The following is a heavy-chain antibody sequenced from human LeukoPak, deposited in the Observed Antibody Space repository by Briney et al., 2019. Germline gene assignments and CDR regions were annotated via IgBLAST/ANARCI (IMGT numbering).Heavy chain of an antibody. CDR1: GGSISGYH. Sequence: PSETLSLTCIVSGGSISGYHWGWVRQPPGKGLEYISFIYYNGDTNYNPSLKSRVTISVDTSKNQFSLKLSSVTAADTAVYYCAKVTSSARDWNYVRWFDPWGQGTLVTVSS. J-gene: IGHJ5*02. CDR2: IYYNGDT. CDR3: AKVTSSARDWNYVRWFDP. V-gene: IGHV4-59*12. D-gene: IGHD1-7*01.